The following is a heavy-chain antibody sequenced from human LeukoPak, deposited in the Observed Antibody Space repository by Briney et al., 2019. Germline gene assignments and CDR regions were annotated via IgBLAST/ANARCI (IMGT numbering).Heavy chain of an antibody. D-gene: IGHD3-10*01. J-gene: IGHJ4*02. CDR1: GYTFTSYG. CDR2: ISAYNGNT. Sequence: ASVKVSCKASGYTFTSYGISWVRQAPGQGLEWMGWISAYNGNTNYAQKLQGRVTMTTDTSTSTAYMELRSLRSDDTAVYYCAGDPMVRGVARYSDYWGQGTLVTVSS. CDR3: AGDPMVRGVARYSDY. V-gene: IGHV1-18*01.